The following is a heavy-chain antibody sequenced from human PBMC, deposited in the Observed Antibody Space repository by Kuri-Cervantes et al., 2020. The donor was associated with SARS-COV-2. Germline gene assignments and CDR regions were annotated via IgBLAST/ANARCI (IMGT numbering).Heavy chain of an antibody. V-gene: IGHV3-64*01. J-gene: IGHJ6*02. Sequence: GGSLRLSCAASGFTISSYWMHWVRQAPGKGLEYVSAISSNGGSTYYANSVKGRFTISRDNSKNTLYLQMGSLRAEDMAVYYCARGEGYDFWSGYLPWSYYGMDVWGQGTTVTVSS. CDR1: GFTISSYW. CDR3: ARGEGYDFWSGYLPWSYYGMDV. CDR2: ISSNGGST. D-gene: IGHD3-3*01.